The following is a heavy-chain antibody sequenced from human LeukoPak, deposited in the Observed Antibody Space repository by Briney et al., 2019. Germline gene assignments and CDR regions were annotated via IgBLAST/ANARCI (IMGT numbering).Heavy chain of an antibody. V-gene: IGHV1-18*01. Sequence: ASVTVSFTASGYTFINYDISWVRQAPGQGLEWMGWVSAYNGDTDSAQKLQGRVTMTTDTAASTAYMELRSLGSDDTAVYYCARGGSSGWPFDYWGQGTLVTVSS. CDR1: GYTFINYD. CDR3: ARGGSSGWPFDY. CDR2: VSAYNGDT. D-gene: IGHD6-19*01. J-gene: IGHJ4*02.